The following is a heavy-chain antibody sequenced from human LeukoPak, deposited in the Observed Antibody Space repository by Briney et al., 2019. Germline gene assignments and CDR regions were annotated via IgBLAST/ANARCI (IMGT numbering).Heavy chain of an antibody. CDR2: INPNSGGT. CDR3: ARAGGYSSSWYPGGWFDP. Sequence: ASVKVPCKASGYTFTGYYMHWVRQAPGQGLEWMGWINPNSGGTNYAQKFQGRVTMTRDTSISTAYMELSRLRSDDTAVYYCARAGGYSSSWYPGGWFDPWGQGTLVTVSS. CDR1: GYTFTGYY. V-gene: IGHV1-2*02. J-gene: IGHJ5*02. D-gene: IGHD6-13*01.